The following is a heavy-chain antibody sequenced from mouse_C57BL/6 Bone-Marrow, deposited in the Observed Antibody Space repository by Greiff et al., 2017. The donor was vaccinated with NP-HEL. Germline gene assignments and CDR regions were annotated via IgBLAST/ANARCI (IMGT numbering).Heavy chain of an antibody. D-gene: IGHD2-3*01. CDR3: ASRGGYSSY. CDR1: GYTFTDYY. V-gene: IGHV1-19*01. CDR2: INPYNGGT. J-gene: IGHJ3*01. Sequence: EVQLQQSGPVLVKPGASVKMSCKASGYTFTDYYMNWVKQSHGKSLEWIGVINPYNGGTSYNQKFKGKATLTVDKSSSTAYMELNSLTSEDSAVYYCASRGGYSSYWGQGTLVTVSA.